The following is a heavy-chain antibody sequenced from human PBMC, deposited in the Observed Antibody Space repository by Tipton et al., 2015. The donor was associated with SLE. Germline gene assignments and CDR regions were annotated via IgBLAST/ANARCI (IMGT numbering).Heavy chain of an antibody. CDR2: INIDGGTT. CDR3: ATSSGTEHYFDY. CDR1: GSTFSRYW. J-gene: IGHJ4*02. D-gene: IGHD3-10*01. V-gene: IGHV3-74*01. Sequence: GSLRLSCAASGSTFSRYWMHWVRQAPGKGLVWVSRINIDGGTTSYVDSVEGRFTISRDNAKNTLYLQMNSLRAEDTAVYYCATSSGTEHYFDYWGQGTLVTVSS.